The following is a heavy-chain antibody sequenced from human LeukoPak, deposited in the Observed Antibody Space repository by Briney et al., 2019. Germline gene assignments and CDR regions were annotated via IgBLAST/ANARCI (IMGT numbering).Heavy chain of an antibody. CDR3: ARTTSIAARPQPFDY. J-gene: IGHJ4*02. D-gene: IGHD6-6*01. CDR2: INPSGGST. CDR1: GYTFTSYY. V-gene: IGHV1-46*01. Sequence: GASVKVSCKASGYTFTSYYMHWVRQAPGQGLEWMGIINPSGGSTSYAQKFQGRVTMTRDTSTSTVYMELSSLRSEDTAVYYCARTTSIAARPQPFDYWGQGTLVTVSS.